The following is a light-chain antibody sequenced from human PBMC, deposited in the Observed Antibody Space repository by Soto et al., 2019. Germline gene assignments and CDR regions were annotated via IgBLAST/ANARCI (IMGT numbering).Light chain of an antibody. V-gene: IGKV3-20*01. J-gene: IGKJ5*01. CDR3: QQYGNSPCIT. CDR2: AAS. CDR1: QGVGSKY. Sequence: EIALTQSPGTLSLSPGERATLSCRASQGVGSKYLAWYQQKPGQAPRLLIYAASSRSTGIPDRFSGSGSGTDFTLTISRLEPEDFAVYYCQQYGNSPCITFGQGTRLEIK.